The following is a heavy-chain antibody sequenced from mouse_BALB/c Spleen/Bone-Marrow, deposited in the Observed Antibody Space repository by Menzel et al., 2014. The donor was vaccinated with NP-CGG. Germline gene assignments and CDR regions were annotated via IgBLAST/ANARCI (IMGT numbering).Heavy chain of an antibody. CDR1: GYILXSYW. Sequence: VKLVESGAELMKPGASVTISCKATGYILXSYWIEWIKQRPGHGLEWIGEILPGSGNTNYNEKFRDKATFTAETSSNIAYMQLSSLTSEDSAVYYCSRRAHYFGSGLDYWGQGTTLTVSS. CDR3: SRRAHYFGSGLDY. V-gene: IGHV1-9*01. CDR2: ILPGSGNT. D-gene: IGHD1-1*01. J-gene: IGHJ2*01.